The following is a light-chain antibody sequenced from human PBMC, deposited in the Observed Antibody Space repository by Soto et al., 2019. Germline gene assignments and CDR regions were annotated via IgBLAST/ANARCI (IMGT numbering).Light chain of an antibody. CDR1: QSISRY. CDR2: DAS. CDR3: QQRSNWLIT. Sequence: EIVLTQSPATLSLSPGERATLSCRASQSISRYLAWYQQKPGQAPRLLIYDASTRATGIPARFSGSGSGTDFTLTISSLEPVDFAVYYCQQRSNWLITFGQGTRLEIK. V-gene: IGKV3-11*01. J-gene: IGKJ5*01.